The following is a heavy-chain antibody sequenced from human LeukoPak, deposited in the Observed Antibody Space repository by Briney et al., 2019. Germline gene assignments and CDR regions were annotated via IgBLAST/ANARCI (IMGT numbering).Heavy chain of an antibody. Sequence: SETLSLTCTLSGCSISSGGYYSSWIRQHPGKGLEWIGYIYYSGSTYYNPSLKSRVTISLDTSKNQFSLKLSSVTAADTAVYYCAGFRSIAVGTRLDPWGQGTLVTVSS. CDR1: GCSISSGGYY. D-gene: IGHD6-13*01. CDR3: AGFRSIAVGTRLDP. CDR2: IYYSGST. V-gene: IGHV4-31*03. J-gene: IGHJ5*02.